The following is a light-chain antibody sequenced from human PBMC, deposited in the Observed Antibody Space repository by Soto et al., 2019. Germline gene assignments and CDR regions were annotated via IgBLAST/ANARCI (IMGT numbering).Light chain of an antibody. J-gene: IGKJ4*01. CDR3: QQRSNWPLT. CDR2: DAS. Sequence: EIVMTQSPATLSVSPGESATLSCRASQSVSNYLAWYQQKPGQAPRLLIFDASKRATGIPARFSGSGSGTDFTLTISSLEPEDFAVYYCQQRSNWPLTFGGGTKVDIK. CDR1: QSVSNY. V-gene: IGKV3-11*01.